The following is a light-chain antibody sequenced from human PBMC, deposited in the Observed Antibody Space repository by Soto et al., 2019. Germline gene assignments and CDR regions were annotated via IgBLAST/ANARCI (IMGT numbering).Light chain of an antibody. Sequence: DIEMTQSPVTLSVSPGERATLSCRASQSASTNLAWYQQKPGQSPRPLLYDSSTRASAIPARFRGSGSGTEFTLTTSSLPSDDGAGYYCQQYTTWHHTFGQGTKLKIK. CDR2: DSS. CDR1: QSASTN. J-gene: IGKJ2*01. V-gene: IGKV3-15*01. CDR3: QQYTTWHHT.